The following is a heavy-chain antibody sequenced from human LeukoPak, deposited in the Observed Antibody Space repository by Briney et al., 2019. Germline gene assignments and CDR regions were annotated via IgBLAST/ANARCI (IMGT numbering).Heavy chain of an antibody. CDR1: GYTFTSYG. CDR2: VSAYNGNT. Sequence: ASVKVSCKASGYTFTSYGISWVRQAPGQGLEWMGWVSAYNGNTNYAQKLQGRVTMTTDTSTSTAYMELRSLRSDDTAVYYCASSVEGPDDAFDIWGQGTMVTVSS. CDR3: ASSVEGPDDAFDI. V-gene: IGHV1-18*01. J-gene: IGHJ3*02. D-gene: IGHD1-14*01.